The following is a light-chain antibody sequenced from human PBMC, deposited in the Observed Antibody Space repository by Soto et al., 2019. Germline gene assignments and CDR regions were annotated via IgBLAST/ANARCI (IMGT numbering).Light chain of an antibody. V-gene: IGKV1-5*01. CDR3: QQYNSYWWT. CDR2: DAS. CDR1: QSISSW. J-gene: IGKJ1*01. Sequence: DIQMTQSPSTLSASVGDRVTITCRASQSISSWLAWYQQKPGKAPKLLIYDASSLESGVPSRFSGSGSGTEFTLTIRRLQPDDFSTYSCQQYNSYWWTFGQGTKVEIK.